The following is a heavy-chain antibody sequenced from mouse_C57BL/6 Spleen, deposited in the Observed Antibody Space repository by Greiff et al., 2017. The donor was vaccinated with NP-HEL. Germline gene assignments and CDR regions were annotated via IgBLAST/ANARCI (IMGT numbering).Heavy chain of an antibody. J-gene: IGHJ3*01. Sequence: VQLQQSGAELVMPGASVKLSCKASGYTFTSYWMHWVKQRPGQGLEWIGEIAPSDSYTNYNQKFKGKSTLTVDKSSSTAYMQLSSLTSADSAVFYCARDDYVTFAYWGQGTLVTVSA. V-gene: IGHV1-69*01. D-gene: IGHD2-4*01. CDR2: IAPSDSYT. CDR3: ARDDYVTFAY. CDR1: GYTFTSYW.